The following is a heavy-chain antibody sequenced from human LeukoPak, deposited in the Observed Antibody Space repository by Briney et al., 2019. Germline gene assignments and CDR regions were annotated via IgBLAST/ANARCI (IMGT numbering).Heavy chain of an antibody. D-gene: IGHD3-22*01. V-gene: IGHV3-48*04. Sequence: PGGSLRLSCAASGFTFSTYTMQWVRQAPGKGPERVSFITGTGRTTHYADSVKGRFSISRDNAKNSLYLQMNSLKAEDTALYYCAKDSDSSGYYLFDYWGQGTLVTVSS. J-gene: IGHJ4*02. CDR3: AKDSDSSGYYLFDY. CDR2: ITGTGRTT. CDR1: GFTFSTYT.